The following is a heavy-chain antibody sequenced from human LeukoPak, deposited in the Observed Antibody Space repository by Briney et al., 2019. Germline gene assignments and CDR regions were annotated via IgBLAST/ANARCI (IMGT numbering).Heavy chain of an antibody. J-gene: IGHJ6*02. Sequence: GGSLRLSCAASGFTFSSYAMSWVRQAPGKGLEWVSAISGSGGSTNYADSVKGRFTISRDNSKNTLYLQMNSLRAEDTAVYYCASSGSYVAHYYGMDVWGQGTTVTVSS. CDR3: ASSGSYVAHYYGMDV. CDR2: ISGSGGST. V-gene: IGHV3-23*01. D-gene: IGHD3-10*01. CDR1: GFTFSSYA.